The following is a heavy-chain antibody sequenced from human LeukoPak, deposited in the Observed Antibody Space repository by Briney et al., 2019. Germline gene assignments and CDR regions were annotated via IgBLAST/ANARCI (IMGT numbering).Heavy chain of an antibody. CDR2: IYTSGST. Sequence: SETLSLTCTVSGGSISSYYWSWIRQPAGKGLEWIGRIYTSGSTNYNPSLKSRVTMSVDTSKNQFSLKLSSVTAADTDVYYCARDGIVGASRDYYYGMDVWGQGTTVTVSS. D-gene: IGHD1-26*01. J-gene: IGHJ6*02. CDR1: GGSISSYY. V-gene: IGHV4-4*07. CDR3: ARDGIVGASRDYYYGMDV.